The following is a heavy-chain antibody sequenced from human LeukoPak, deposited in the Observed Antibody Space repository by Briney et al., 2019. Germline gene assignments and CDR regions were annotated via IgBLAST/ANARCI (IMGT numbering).Heavy chain of an antibody. V-gene: IGHV3-21*01. CDR3: ARDHSDYLYYYYYMDV. CDR1: GFTFSSYS. CDR2: ISSSSSYI. D-gene: IGHD5-12*01. Sequence: PGGSLRLSCAASGFTFSSYSMNWVRQAPGKGLEWVSSISSSSSYIYYADSVKGRFTISRDNAKNSLYLQMNSLRAEDTAVYYCARDHSDYLYYYYYMDVWGKGTTVTVSS. J-gene: IGHJ6*03.